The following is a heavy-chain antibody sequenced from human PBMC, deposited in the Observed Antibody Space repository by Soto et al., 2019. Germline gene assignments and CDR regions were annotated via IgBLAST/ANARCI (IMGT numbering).Heavy chain of an antibody. CDR3: AKSATVPAAIAY. D-gene: IGHD2-2*02. CDR1: GYTFTSYA. CDR2: INAGNGNT. Sequence: QVQLVQSGAEVKKPGASVKVSCKASGYTFTSYAMHWVRQAPGQRLEWMGWINAGNGNTKYSQKFQGRVTITRDTSASTAYMGLSRLRSEDTAVYCCAKSATVPAAIAYWGQGTLVTVSS. J-gene: IGHJ4*02. V-gene: IGHV1-3*01.